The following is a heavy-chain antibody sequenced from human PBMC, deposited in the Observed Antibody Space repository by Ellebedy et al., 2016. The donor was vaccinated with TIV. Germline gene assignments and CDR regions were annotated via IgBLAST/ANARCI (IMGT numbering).Heavy chain of an antibody. Sequence: GESLKISCAASGFTFSSHWMHWVRQAPGKGLVWVSRINSDGSSTSYADSVKGRFTITRDNAKNTLYLQMNSLRAEDTAVYYCARDFSGDAFDIWGQGTMVTVSS. D-gene: IGHD3-10*01. CDR1: GFTFSSHW. J-gene: IGHJ3*02. CDR2: INSDGSST. V-gene: IGHV3-74*01. CDR3: ARDFSGDAFDI.